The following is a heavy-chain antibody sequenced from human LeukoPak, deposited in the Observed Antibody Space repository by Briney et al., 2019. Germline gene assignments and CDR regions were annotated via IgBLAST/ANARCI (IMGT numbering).Heavy chain of an antibody. D-gene: IGHD2-15*01. J-gene: IGHJ5*02. CDR2: IYTSGST. V-gene: IGHV4-4*07. CDR3: ARSLNVVLVGGAWFDP. CDR1: GGSISSYY. Sequence: SETLSLTCTVSGGSISSYYWSWIRQPAGKGLEWIGRIYTSGSTNYNPSLKSRVTISVDPSENQFSLTLSSVTDADTAVYYCARSLNVVLVGGAWFDPWGQGTLVTVSP.